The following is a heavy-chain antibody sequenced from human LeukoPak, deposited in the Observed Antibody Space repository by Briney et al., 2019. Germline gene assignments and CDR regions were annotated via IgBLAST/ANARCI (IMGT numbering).Heavy chain of an antibody. D-gene: IGHD3-16*02. CDR3: ARRTETYYDYVWGSYRYAFDI. Sequence: ASVKVSCKASGYTFTSYDINWVRQATGQGLEWMGWMNPNSGNTGYAQKFQGRVTMTTDTSTSTAYMELRSLRSDDTAVYYCARRTETYYDYVWGSYRYAFDIWGQGTMVTVSS. CDR1: GYTFTSYD. CDR2: MNPNSGNT. V-gene: IGHV1-8*02. J-gene: IGHJ3*02.